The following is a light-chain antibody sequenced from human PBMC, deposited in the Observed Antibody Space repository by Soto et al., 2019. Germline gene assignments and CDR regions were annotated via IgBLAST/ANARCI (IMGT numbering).Light chain of an antibody. J-gene: IGKJ5*01. CDR3: QQRSHWPPVT. CDR1: QSVSSY. CDR2: DAS. V-gene: IGKV3-11*01. Sequence: EIVLTQSPATLSLSPGERATLSCRASQSVSSYLAWYQQKPGQAPRLLIHDASNRATGIPARFSGSGSGTDFTLTISNLEPEDFAVYYCQQRSHWPPVTFGQGTRLEIK.